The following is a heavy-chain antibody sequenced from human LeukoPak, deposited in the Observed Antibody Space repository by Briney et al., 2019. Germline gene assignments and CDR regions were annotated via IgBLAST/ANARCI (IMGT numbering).Heavy chain of an antibody. Sequence: GGSLRLSCAASGFTFSSYSMNWVRQAPGKGLEWVSSISSSSYIYYADSVKGRFTISRDNAKNSLYLQMNSLRAEDTAVYYCARYMTTGTSTTYGMDVWGQGTTVTVSS. J-gene: IGHJ6*02. CDR3: ARYMTTGTSTTYGMDV. CDR1: GFTFSSYS. D-gene: IGHD4-17*01. V-gene: IGHV3-21*01. CDR2: ISSSSYI.